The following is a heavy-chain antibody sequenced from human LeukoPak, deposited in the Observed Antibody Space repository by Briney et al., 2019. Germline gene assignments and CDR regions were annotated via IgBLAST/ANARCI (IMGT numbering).Heavy chain of an antibody. V-gene: IGHV3-7*01. J-gene: IGHJ5*01. D-gene: IGHD2-15*01. Sequence: GGSLRLSCIASGFNMSDYWMSWVRQAPGKGLEWVADIKQDGSEIYSGDSLKGRFTISRDNAKNSLYLQMNSLRGEDTAVYYCARDIDWLDCWGQGTLVTVSS. CDR1: GFNMSDYW. CDR2: IKQDGSEI. CDR3: ARDIDWLDC.